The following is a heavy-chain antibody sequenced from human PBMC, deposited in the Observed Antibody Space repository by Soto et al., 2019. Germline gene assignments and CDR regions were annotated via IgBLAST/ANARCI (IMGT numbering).Heavy chain of an antibody. J-gene: IGHJ4*02. V-gene: IGHV3-66*01. CDR2: IYSGGST. D-gene: IGHD4-17*01. CDR3: ADVKFYGDYADY. Sequence: GGSLRLSCAASGFTVSSNYMSWVRQAPGKGLEWVSVIYSGGSTYYADSVKGRFTISRDNSKNTLYLQMNSLRAEDTAVYYCADVKFYGDYADYWGQGTLVTVSS. CDR1: GFTVSSNY.